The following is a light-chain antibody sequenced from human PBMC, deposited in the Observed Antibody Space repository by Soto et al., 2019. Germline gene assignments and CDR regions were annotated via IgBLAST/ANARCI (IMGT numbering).Light chain of an antibody. CDR1: QSVSRN. V-gene: IGKV3-15*01. Sequence: EMVMTQSPATLSVSPGERATLSCRASQSVSRNLAWYQQKVGQAPRLLIYGASTRATGIPARFSGSGSETEFTLTISSLQSEDFAVYYCQQYNNWPGFTFGQGTRVEIK. CDR2: GAS. J-gene: IGKJ2*01. CDR3: QQYNNWPGFT.